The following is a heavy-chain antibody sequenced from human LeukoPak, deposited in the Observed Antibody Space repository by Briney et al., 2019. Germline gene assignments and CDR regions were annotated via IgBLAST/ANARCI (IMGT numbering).Heavy chain of an antibody. V-gene: IGHV1-2*02. J-gene: IGHJ4*02. CDR2: INPNSGGT. CDR1: GYTFTSYG. CDR3: ARPLAAAGVFDY. D-gene: IGHD6-13*01. Sequence: GSVKVSCKASGYTFTSYGISWVRQAPGQGLEWMGWINPNSGGTNYAQKFQGRVTMTRDTSISTAYMELSRLRSDDTAVYYCARPLAAAGVFDYWGQGTLVTVSS.